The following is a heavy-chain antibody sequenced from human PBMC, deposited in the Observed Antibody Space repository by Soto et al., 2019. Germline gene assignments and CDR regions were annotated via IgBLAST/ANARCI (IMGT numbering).Heavy chain of an antibody. CDR3: ARDKSRPRSNFDY. CDR1: GYIFTNYG. J-gene: IGHJ4*02. V-gene: IGHV1-3*05. Sequence: QVQLVQSGAEEKKPGASVKLSCKASGYIFTNYGIHWVRQAPGQRLEWMGWFDVGNGDTKYSQKFQDRVTITTDTSASTAYMELSNLRSEDTAVYYCARDKSRPRSNFDYWGQGTLITVSS. CDR2: FDVGNGDT.